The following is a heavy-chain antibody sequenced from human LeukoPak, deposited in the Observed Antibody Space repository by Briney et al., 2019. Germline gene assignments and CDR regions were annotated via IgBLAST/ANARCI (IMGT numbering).Heavy chain of an antibody. CDR2: IYYSGST. D-gene: IGHD3-10*01. Sequence: SQTLSLTCTVSCGSISSGDYYWSWIRQPPGKGLEWIGYIYYSGSTYYNPSLKSRVTISVDTSKNQFSLKLSSVTAADTAVYYCARGVLLWFGEFRAFDIWGQGTMVTVSS. CDR3: ARGVLLWFGEFRAFDI. V-gene: IGHV4-30-4*01. CDR1: CGSISSGDYY. J-gene: IGHJ3*02.